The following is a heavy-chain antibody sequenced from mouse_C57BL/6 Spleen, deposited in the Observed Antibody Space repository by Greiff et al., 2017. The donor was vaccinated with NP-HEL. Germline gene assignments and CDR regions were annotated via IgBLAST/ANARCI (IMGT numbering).Heavy chain of an antibody. J-gene: IGHJ2*01. CDR3: TRSGGNYCDY. V-gene: IGHV1-15*01. CDR1: GYTFTDYE. Sequence: QVQLQQSGAELVRPGASVTLSCKASGYTFTDYEMHWVKQTPVHGLEWIGAIDPETGGTAYNQKFKGKAILTADKSSSTAYMELRSLTSEDSAVYYGTRSGGNYCDYWGQGTTLTVSS. CDR2: IDPETGGT.